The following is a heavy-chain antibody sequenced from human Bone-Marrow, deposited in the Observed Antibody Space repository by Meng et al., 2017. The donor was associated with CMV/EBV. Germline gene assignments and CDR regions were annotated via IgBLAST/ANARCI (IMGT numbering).Heavy chain of an antibody. J-gene: IGHJ4*02. D-gene: IGHD1-26*01. CDR3: AKDLGRRGEGATIDY. V-gene: IGHV3-9*01. Sequence: GGSLRLSCAASGFSFDDYAMVWVRQGPGKGLEWVSGISWNSGWTAYADSVKGRFTISRDNAKKSLYLQMNSLKLEDTALYYCAKDLGRRGEGATIDYWGQGTLGTVSS. CDR2: ISWNSGWT. CDR1: GFSFDDYA.